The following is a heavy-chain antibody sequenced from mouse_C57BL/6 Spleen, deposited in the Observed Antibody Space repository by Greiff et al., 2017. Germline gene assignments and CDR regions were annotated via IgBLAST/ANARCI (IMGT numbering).Heavy chain of an antibody. CDR2: IYPGDGDT. CDR3: AREYGYDYDDYYAMDC. Sequence: VQLQQSGPELVKPGASVKISCKASGYAFSSSWMNWVKQRPGKGLEWIGLIYPGDGDTNYNGKFKGKATLTADKSSSTAYMQLSSLTSEDSAVYFCAREYGYDYDDYYAMDCWGQGTSVTVSS. D-gene: IGHD2-4*01. CDR1: GYAFSSSW. J-gene: IGHJ4*01. V-gene: IGHV1-82*01.